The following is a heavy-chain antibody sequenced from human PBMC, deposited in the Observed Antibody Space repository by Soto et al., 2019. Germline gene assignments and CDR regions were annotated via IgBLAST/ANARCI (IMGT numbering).Heavy chain of an antibody. D-gene: IGHD3-10*01. V-gene: IGHV1-8*01. CDR3: ARGRASGSYYLLDY. Sequence: ASVKVSCKASGNTFTSYDINWVRQATGHGLEWMGWINPNTGNIGYAQKFQGRVTMTRDTAIRTAYMEVSRLRSDDTAVYYCARGRASGSYYLLDYWGQGTLVTVSS. CDR1: GNTFTSYD. J-gene: IGHJ4*02. CDR2: INPNTGNI.